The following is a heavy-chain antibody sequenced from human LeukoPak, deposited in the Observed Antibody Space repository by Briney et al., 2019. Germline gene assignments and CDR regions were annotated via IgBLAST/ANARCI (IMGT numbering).Heavy chain of an antibody. Sequence: GGSLRLSCAVSGITLSNYGMSWVRLAPGKGLEWVAGISGSGGSTNYADSVKGRFTISRDNPKNTLYLQMNSLRAEDTAVYFCAKRGVVIRVMLVGFHKEAYYFESWGQGALATVSS. J-gene: IGHJ4*02. V-gene: IGHV3-23*01. CDR3: AKRGVVIRVMLVGFHKEAYYFES. CDR1: GITLSNYG. D-gene: IGHD3-10*01. CDR2: ISGSGGST.